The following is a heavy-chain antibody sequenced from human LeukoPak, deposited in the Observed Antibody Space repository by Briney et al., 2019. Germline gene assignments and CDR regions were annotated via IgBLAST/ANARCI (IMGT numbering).Heavy chain of an antibody. V-gene: IGHV3-23*01. CDR3: AKDRHAPGRYCSSTSCFPFDS. CDR1: GFIFGDYC. Sequence: GGSLRLSCTASGFIFGDYCMSWVRQAPGKGLEWVSGISGSGGSTYYADSVKGRFTISRDNTKNTLYLQMNSLRAEDTAVYYCAKDRHAPGRYCSSTSCFPFDSWGQGTLVTVSS. J-gene: IGHJ5*01. D-gene: IGHD2-2*01. CDR2: ISGSGGST.